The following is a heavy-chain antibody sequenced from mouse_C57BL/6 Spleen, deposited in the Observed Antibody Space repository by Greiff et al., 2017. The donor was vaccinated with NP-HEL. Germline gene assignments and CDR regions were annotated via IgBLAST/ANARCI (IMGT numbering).Heavy chain of an antibody. V-gene: IGHV14-4*01. J-gene: IGHJ2*01. D-gene: IGHD1-1*01. Sequence: EVMLVESGAELVRPGASVKLSCTASGFNIKDDYMHWVKQRPEQGLEWIGWIDPENGDTEYASKFQGKATITADTSSNTAYLQLSSLTSEDTAVYYCTTVDYYGSSSYFDYWGQGTTLTVSS. CDR3: TTVDYYGSSSYFDY. CDR2: IDPENGDT. CDR1: GFNIKDDY.